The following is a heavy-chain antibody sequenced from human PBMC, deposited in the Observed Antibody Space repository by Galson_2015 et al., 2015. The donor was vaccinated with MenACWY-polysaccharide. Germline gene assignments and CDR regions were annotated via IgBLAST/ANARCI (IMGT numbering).Heavy chain of an antibody. Sequence: LSLTCTVSGGSISGYYWSWIRQPAGEGLEWIGRIYTTGSTDYNPSLKSRLTMSVDTSKNQFSLKLTSVTAADTAVYYCARDYVEHGGPDGAFDSWGPGTMVTVSS. CDR1: GGSISGYY. V-gene: IGHV4-4*07. J-gene: IGHJ3*02. CDR3: ARDYVEHGGPDGAFDS. CDR2: IYTTGST. D-gene: IGHD3-10*02.